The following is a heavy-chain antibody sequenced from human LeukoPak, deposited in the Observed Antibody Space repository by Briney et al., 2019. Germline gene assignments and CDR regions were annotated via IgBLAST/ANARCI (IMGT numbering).Heavy chain of an antibody. Sequence: GGSLRLSCAGSGFTFSDYAMHWVRQAPGKGLEWVAVISYDGSDKYYADSVKGRFTISRDNSKNTLCLQMNSLRVEDTAVYYCARNGEELDYWGLGTLVTVSS. J-gene: IGHJ4*02. CDR2: ISYDGSDK. D-gene: IGHD4-17*01. CDR1: GFTFSDYA. V-gene: IGHV3-30-3*01. CDR3: ARNGEELDY.